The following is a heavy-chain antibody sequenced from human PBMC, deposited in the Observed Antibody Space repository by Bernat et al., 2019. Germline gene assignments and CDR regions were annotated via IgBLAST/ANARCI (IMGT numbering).Heavy chain of an antibody. Sequence: QVQLVESGGGVVQPVRSLRLSCAASGFTFSRYAMHWVRQAPGKGLEWVAVISSDGSNKYYADSEKGRFTISRDKSKNTLYLQMNSLRAEDTAVYYWARSGTGRPFDPWGQGTLVTVSS. V-gene: IGHV3-30-3*01. CDR1: GFTFSRYA. J-gene: IGHJ5*02. CDR3: ARSGTGRPFDP. CDR2: ISSDGSNK. D-gene: IGHD3-3*01.